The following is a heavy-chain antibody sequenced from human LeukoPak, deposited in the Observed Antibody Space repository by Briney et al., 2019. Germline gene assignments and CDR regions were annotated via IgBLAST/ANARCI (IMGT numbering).Heavy chain of an antibody. V-gene: IGHV3-48*04. CDR3: ARHLRFGEFFDY. CDR2: ISSSGSTI. J-gene: IGHJ4*02. CDR1: GFSFSNYG. D-gene: IGHD3-10*01. Sequence: PGGSLRLSCVASGFSFSNYGMHWVRQAPGKGLEWVSYISSSGSTIYYADSVKGRFTISRDNAKNSLYLQMNSLRAEDTAVYYCARHLRFGEFFDYWGQGTLVTVSS.